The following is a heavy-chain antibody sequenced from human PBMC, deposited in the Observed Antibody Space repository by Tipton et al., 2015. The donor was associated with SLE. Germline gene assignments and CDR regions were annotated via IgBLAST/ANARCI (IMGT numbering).Heavy chain of an antibody. Sequence: SLRLSCAASGFTFSSYSMNWVRQAPGKGLEWVSSISSSSSYIYYADSVKGRFTISRDNAKNSLYLQMNSLRAEDTAVYYCARGGYYYDSSGYSDDWGQAALVTVSS. D-gene: IGHD3-22*01. V-gene: IGHV3-21*01. CDR1: GFTFSSYS. J-gene: IGHJ4*02. CDR3: ARGGYYYDSSGYSDD. CDR2: ISSSSSYI.